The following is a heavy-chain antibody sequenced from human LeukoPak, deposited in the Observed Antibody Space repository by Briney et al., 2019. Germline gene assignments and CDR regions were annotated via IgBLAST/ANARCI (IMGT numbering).Heavy chain of an antibody. D-gene: IGHD4-11*01. CDR1: GFSVSNYY. CDR2: ISTWSSYI. Sequence: GGSLRLSCAGSGFSVSNYYMNWVRQAPGKGLEWVSSISTWSSYIYYSDSVKGRFTISRDNAQNSLYLQMTSLRAEDTAMYFCARALLEGYSNYWDMDVWGKGTSVTVSS. J-gene: IGHJ6*03. CDR3: ARALLEGYSNYWDMDV. V-gene: IGHV3-21*01.